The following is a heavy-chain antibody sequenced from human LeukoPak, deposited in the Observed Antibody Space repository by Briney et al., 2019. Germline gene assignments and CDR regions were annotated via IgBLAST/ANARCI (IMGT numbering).Heavy chain of an antibody. CDR3: ARDGGPMVYAFDY. D-gene: IGHD2-8*01. CDR2: ISSSSSYI. Sequence: GGSLRLSCAASGFTFSSYSMNWVRQAPGKGLEWVSSISSSSSYIYYADSVKGRFTISRDNAKNSLYLQMNSLRAEDTAVYYCARDGGPMVYAFDYWGQGTLVTVSS. V-gene: IGHV3-21*01. CDR1: GFTFSSYS. J-gene: IGHJ4*02.